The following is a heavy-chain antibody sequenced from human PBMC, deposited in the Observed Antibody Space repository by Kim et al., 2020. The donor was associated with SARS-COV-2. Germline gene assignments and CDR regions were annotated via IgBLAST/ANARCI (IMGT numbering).Heavy chain of an antibody. V-gene: IGHV1-8*01. D-gene: IGHD4-17*01. CDR3: ARGRTTVNIIDY. J-gene: IGHJ4*02. Sequence: ASVKVSCKASGYTFTSYDINWVRQATGQGLEWMGWMNPNSGNTGYAQKFQGRVTMTRNTSIRTAYMELSSLRSEDTAVYYCARGRTTVNIIDYWGQGTLVTVSS. CDR1: GYTFTSYD. CDR2: MNPNSGNT.